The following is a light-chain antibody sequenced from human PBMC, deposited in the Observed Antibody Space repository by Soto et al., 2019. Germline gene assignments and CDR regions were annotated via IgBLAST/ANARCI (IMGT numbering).Light chain of an antibody. CDR3: QQYQGT. V-gene: IGKV1-5*01. CDR2: DAS. J-gene: IGKJ1*01. Sequence: DIQMTQSPSTLSASVGDRVTITCRASQSISSWLAWYQQKPGKAPRLLIFDASSLESGVPLRFSGSGSGTEFTLTISSLQPDDFATYYCQQYQGTFGQGTKVEIK. CDR1: QSISSW.